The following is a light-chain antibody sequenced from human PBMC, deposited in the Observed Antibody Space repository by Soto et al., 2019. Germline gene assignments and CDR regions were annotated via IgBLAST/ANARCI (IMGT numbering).Light chain of an antibody. Sequence: QSVLTQPASVSGSPGQSVTISCAGTSSDGGPDNFVSWYQQVPGKGPKLIIYEGTKRPSGVSSRFSGSKSGNAASLTISGLQAEDEADYFCCSYVHIDTVLFGGGTKLTVL. CDR1: SSDGGPDNF. CDR2: EGT. CDR3: CSYVHIDTVL. V-gene: IGLV2-23*01. J-gene: IGLJ2*01.